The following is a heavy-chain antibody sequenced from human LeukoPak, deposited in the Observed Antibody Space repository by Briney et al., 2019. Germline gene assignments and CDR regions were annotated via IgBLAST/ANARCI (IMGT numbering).Heavy chain of an antibody. V-gene: IGHV3-74*01. D-gene: IGHD3-3*01. Sequence: GGSLRLSCAASGFTFSSYWMHWVRQAPGKGLVWVSRINGDGSTTTYAGSVKGRFTISRDNAKNSLYLQMNSLRAEDTAVYYCARERWSLYSNDYYYYGLDVWGQGTTVTVSS. CDR1: GFTFSSYW. CDR2: INGDGSTT. J-gene: IGHJ6*02. CDR3: ARERWSLYSNDYYYYGLDV.